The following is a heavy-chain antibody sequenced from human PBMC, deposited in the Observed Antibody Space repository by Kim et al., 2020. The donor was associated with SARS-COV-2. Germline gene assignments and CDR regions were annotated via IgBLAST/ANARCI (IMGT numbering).Heavy chain of an antibody. CDR3: ARPRKGATHAFDI. J-gene: IGHJ3*02. V-gene: IGHV5-51*01. D-gene: IGHD1-26*01. Sequence: YSPSFQGQVTISADKSISTAYLQWSSLKASDTAMYYCARPRKGATHAFDIWGQGTMVTVSS.